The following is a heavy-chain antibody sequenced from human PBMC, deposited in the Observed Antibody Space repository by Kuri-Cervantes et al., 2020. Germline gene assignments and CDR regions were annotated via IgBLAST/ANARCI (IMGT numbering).Heavy chain of an antibody. D-gene: IGHD3-9*01. J-gene: IGHJ5*02. Sequence: SETLSLTCAVSGGSISSGGYSWSWIRQPPGKGLEWIGYIYHSGSTYYNPSLKSRVTISVDRSKNQFSLKLSSGTAADTAVYYCARADYDILTGYLNWFDPWGQGTLVTVSS. CDR2: IYHSGST. CDR3: ARADYDILTGYLNWFDP. V-gene: IGHV4-30-2*01. CDR1: GGSISSGGYS.